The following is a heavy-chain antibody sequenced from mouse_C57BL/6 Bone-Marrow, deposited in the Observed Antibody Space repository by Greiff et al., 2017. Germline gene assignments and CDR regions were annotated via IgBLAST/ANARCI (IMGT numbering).Heavy chain of an antibody. J-gene: IGHJ3*01. Sequence: EVMLVESGGGLVQPGGSMKLSCVASGFTFSNYWMNWVRQSPEKGLEWVAQIRLKSDNYATNYAESVKGRFTISRDDSKSSVYLQMNNLSAEDTGSYYCPCGGSSFAYWGQGTLVTVSA. CDR2: IRLKSDNYAT. CDR1: GFTFSNYW. V-gene: IGHV6-3*01. CDR3: PCGGSSFAY.